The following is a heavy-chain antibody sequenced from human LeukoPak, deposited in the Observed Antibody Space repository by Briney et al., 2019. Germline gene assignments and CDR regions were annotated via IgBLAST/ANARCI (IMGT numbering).Heavy chain of an antibody. Sequence: GGSLRLSCAASGFTFDDYAMHWVRQAPGKGLEWVSVISWNSGSIDYADSVQGRFTISRDNAKNTLYLQMNSLRAEDTAVYYCARGGGYSYGSFDYWGQGTLVTVSS. V-gene: IGHV3-9*01. J-gene: IGHJ4*02. CDR3: ARGGGYSYGSFDY. CDR1: GFTFDDYA. D-gene: IGHD5-18*01. CDR2: ISWNSGSI.